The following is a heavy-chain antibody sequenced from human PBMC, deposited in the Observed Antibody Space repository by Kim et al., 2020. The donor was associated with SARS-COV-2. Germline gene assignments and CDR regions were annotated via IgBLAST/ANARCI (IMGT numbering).Heavy chain of an antibody. J-gene: IGHJ3*02. CDR2: IIPIFGTA. D-gene: IGHD4-17*01. CDR3: ARAIQVDDGDYADAFDI. Sequence: SVKVSCKASGGTFSSYAISWVRQAPGQGLEWMGGIIPIFGTANYAQKFQGRVTITADESTSTAYMELSSLRSEDTAVYYCARAIQVDDGDYADAFDIWGQGTMVTVSS. CDR1: GGTFSSYA. V-gene: IGHV1-69*13.